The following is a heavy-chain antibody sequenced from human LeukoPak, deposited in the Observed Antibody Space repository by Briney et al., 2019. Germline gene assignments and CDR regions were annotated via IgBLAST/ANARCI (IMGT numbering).Heavy chain of an antibody. CDR1: GFTFNYHA. D-gene: IGHD3-16*01. CDR3: ARDPSLGYYYYMDV. V-gene: IGHV3-30*04. CDR2: ISYDGSDK. J-gene: IGHJ6*03. Sequence: GRSLRLSCTASGFTFNYHAMYWVRQAPGRGRRCVAVISYDGSDKYYADSVKGRFTISRDNSKNTLYLEMNTLRTEDTALYYCARDPSLGYYYYMDVWGKGTTVTVSS.